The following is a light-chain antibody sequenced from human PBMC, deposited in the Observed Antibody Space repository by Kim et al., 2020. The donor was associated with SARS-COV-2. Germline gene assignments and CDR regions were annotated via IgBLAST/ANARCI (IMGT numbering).Light chain of an antibody. V-gene: IGKV1-5*03. CDR1: QSIDDF. CDR3: QQYRSYPWT. CDR2: RAS. J-gene: IGKJ1*01. Sequence: ASVGDRVTITCWASQSIDDFLAWYQQKPGKAPKLLIYRASSLKIGVPSRFSGSGSGTEFTLTASSLQPDDFATYYCQQYRSYPWTFGQGTKVDIK.